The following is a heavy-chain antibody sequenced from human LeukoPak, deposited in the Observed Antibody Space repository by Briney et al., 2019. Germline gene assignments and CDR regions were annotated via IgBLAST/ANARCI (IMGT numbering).Heavy chain of an antibody. CDR3: ARQGYSGWGNAFDI. V-gene: IGHV4-38-2*01. Sequence: PSETLSLTCAVSGYSISSGYYWGWIRQPPGKGLEWIGSIYHSGSTYYNPSLKSRVTISVDTSKNQFSLKLSSVTAADTAVYYCARQGYSGWGNAFDIWGQGTMVTVSS. J-gene: IGHJ3*02. D-gene: IGHD1-26*01. CDR1: GYSISSGYY. CDR2: IYHSGST.